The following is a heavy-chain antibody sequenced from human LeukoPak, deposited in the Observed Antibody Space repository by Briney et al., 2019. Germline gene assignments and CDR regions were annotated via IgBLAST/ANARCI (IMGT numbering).Heavy chain of an antibody. CDR1: GFTFSSYW. Sequence: GGSLRLSCAASGFTFSSYWMSWVRQAPGKGLVWVSRISSDESITSYADSVKGRFTTSRDNAKNALFLQMNGLRAEDTAVYYCARARTDLESGDLAYAFEIWGQGTMITVSS. J-gene: IGHJ3*02. CDR3: ARARTDLESGDLAYAFEI. D-gene: IGHD7-27*01. CDR2: ISSDESIT. V-gene: IGHV3-74*01.